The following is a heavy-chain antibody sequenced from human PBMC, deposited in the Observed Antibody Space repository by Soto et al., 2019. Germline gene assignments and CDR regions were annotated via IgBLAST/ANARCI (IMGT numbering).Heavy chain of an antibody. CDR1: GGTFSSYA. CDR3: ARGAEGGATPHDAFDI. J-gene: IGHJ3*02. Sequence: SVKVSCKASGGTFSSYAISWVRQAPGQGLEWMGGIIPIFGTANYAQKFQGRVTITADESTNPDYMELSSLRSEDTAVYYCARGAEGGATPHDAFDIWGQGTMVTVSS. V-gene: IGHV1-69*13. D-gene: IGHD1-26*01. CDR2: IIPIFGTA.